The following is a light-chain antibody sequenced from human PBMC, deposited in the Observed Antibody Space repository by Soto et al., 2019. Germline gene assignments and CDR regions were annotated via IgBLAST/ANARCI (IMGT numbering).Light chain of an antibody. V-gene: IGKV3-15*01. Sequence: EIAMTQSPATLSVSPGERATLSCRASQTVSNKLVWYQQRPGQAPRLLIYDTSTRATGIPARFSGSGSGTDFTLTISRLEPEDFAVYYCQQYGSSPLTFGGGTKVDIK. CDR2: DTS. CDR3: QQYGSSPLT. J-gene: IGKJ4*01. CDR1: QTVSNK.